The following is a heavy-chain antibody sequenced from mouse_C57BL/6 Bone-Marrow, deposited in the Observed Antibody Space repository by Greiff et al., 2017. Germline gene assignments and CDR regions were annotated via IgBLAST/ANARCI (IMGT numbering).Heavy chain of an antibody. J-gene: IGHJ2*01. Sequence: QVHVKQSGAELVRPGTSVKVSCKASGYAFTNYLIEWVKQSPGQGLEWIGVINPGSGGTTYNEKFKGKATLTADKSSSTAYMQLSSLTSEDSAVYFCARYYYGSYCVYWGQGTTLPFSS. D-gene: IGHD1-1*01. CDR2: INPGSGGT. CDR3: ARYYYGSYCVY. CDR1: GYAFTNYL. V-gene: IGHV1-54*01.